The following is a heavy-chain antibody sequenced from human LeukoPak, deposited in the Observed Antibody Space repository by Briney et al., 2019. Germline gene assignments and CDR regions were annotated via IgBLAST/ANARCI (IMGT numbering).Heavy chain of an antibody. V-gene: IGHV3-48*03. Sequence: GGSLRLSCAASGFTFSSYEMNWVRQAPGKGLEWVSYISSSGSTIYYADSVKGRFTISRDNAKNSLYLQMNSLRAEDTAVYYCARSLVIYYFDYWAREPWSPSPQ. J-gene: IGHJ4*02. D-gene: IGHD3-9*01. CDR2: ISSSGSTI. CDR1: GFTFSSYE. CDR3: ARSLVIYYFDY.